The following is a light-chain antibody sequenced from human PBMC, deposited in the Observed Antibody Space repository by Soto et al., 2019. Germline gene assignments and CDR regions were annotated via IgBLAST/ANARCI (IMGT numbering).Light chain of an antibody. CDR1: QSVTSKH. Sequence: EIVLTQSPRTLSLSPGERATLSCRASQSVTSKHLVWYQKKPGQAPTLLMYGASSRATGIPDRFSGSGSGTDFTLTINRLEPEDFAVYYCQQYGNSPLTFGGGTKVDIK. J-gene: IGKJ4*01. V-gene: IGKV3-20*01. CDR2: GAS. CDR3: QQYGNSPLT.